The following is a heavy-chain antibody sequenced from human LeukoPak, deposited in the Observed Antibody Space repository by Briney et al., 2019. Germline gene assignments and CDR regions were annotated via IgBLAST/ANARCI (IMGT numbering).Heavy chain of an antibody. V-gene: IGHV3-7*01. CDR2: INQDGGTE. J-gene: IGHJ4*02. CDR3: ARHTLWRFDY. Sequence: GGSLRLSCAAYGFTFTNYWLTWVRQAPGRGLEWVANINQDGGTEYYVDSMRGRFPISRDNAKNLVYLQINSLRAEDTAVYFWARHTLWRFDYWGQGALVTVSS. D-gene: IGHD1-1*01. CDR1: GFTFTNYW.